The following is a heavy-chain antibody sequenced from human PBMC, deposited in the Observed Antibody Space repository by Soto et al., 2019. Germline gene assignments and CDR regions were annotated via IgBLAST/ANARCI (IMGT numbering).Heavy chain of an antibody. V-gene: IGHV3-33*01. D-gene: IGHD2-15*01. Sequence: QVQLVESGGGVVQPGRSLRLSCAASGFTFRTYGMHWVYQAPGKGLEWVAVIWYDGSNKYYADSVKGRFTISRDNSKNXXYXQXXSLRAEDTAVYYCARDRTGYCSGGSCPTYYYGMDVWGQGTTVTVSS. CDR1: GFTFRTYG. J-gene: IGHJ6*02. CDR2: IWYDGSNK. CDR3: ARDRTGYCSGGSCPTYYYGMDV.